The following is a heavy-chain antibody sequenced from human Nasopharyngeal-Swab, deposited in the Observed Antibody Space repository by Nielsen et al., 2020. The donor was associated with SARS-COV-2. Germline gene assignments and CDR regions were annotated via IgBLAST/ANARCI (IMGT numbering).Heavy chain of an antibody. CDR2: INHSGST. V-gene: IGHV4-34*01. D-gene: IGHD4-17*01. CDR1: GGSFSGYY. J-gene: IGHJ4*02. CDR3: ARGGWGDYPDY. Sequence: SETLSLTCAVYGGSFSGYYWSWIRQPPGKGLEWIGEINHSGSTNYNPSLKSRVTISVDTSKNQFSLKLSSVTAADTAVYYCARGGWGDYPDYWGRGTLVTVSS.